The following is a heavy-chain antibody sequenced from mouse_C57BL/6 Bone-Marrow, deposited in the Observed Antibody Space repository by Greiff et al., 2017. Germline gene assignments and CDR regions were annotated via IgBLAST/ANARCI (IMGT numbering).Heavy chain of an antibody. CDR1: GYTFTSYW. CDR2: IYPSDSET. CDR3: ARSGLYYDGSSQAWFAY. D-gene: IGHD1-1*01. V-gene: IGHV1-61*01. Sequence: VQLQQPGAELVRPGSSVKLSCKASGYTFTSYWMAWVKQRPGQGLEWIGNIYPSDSETHYNQKFKDKATLTVDKSSSTAYMQLSSLTSEDSAVYYGARSGLYYDGSSQAWFAYWGQGTLVTVSA. J-gene: IGHJ3*01.